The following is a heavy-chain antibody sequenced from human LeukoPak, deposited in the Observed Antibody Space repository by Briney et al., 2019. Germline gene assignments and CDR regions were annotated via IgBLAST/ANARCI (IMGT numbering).Heavy chain of an antibody. CDR3: ARDGPAYGSGSPYYFDY. V-gene: IGHV4-30-4*01. J-gene: IGHJ4*02. CDR2: IYYSGST. D-gene: IGHD3-10*01. Sequence: SWIRQPPGKGLEWIGYIYYSGSTYYNPSLKSRVTISVDTSKNQFSLKLSSVTAADTAVYYCARDGPAYGSGSPYYFDYWGQGTLVTVSS.